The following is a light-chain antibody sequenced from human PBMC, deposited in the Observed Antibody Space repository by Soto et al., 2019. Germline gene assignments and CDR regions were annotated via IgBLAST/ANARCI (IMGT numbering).Light chain of an antibody. CDR1: TSDVGGYNL. Sequence: QSALTQPASVSGSPGQSITISCSGTTSDVGGYNLVSWYQQHTAKAPKLLIYEGTQRPSGVSSRFSGTKSGNTASLTISRLQAVDEADYYCCSYASSSSYVFGTGTKVTVL. CDR2: EGT. CDR3: CSYASSSSYV. V-gene: IGLV2-23*01. J-gene: IGLJ1*01.